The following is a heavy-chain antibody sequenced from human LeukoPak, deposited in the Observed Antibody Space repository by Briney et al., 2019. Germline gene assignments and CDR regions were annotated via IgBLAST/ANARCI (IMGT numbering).Heavy chain of an antibody. Sequence: YPSETLSLTCAVSGGSISSSYWWSWVRQPPGKGLEWIGEVYHSVSTNYYPSPKGRVTISIEKSKNQFSLKLSSVTAADTAVYYCAGAYCGGDCYSGRAFDIWGQGTMVTVSS. J-gene: IGHJ3*02. V-gene: IGHV4-4*02. CDR1: GGSISSSYW. CDR3: AGAYCGGDCYSGRAFDI. D-gene: IGHD2-21*02. CDR2: VYHSVST.